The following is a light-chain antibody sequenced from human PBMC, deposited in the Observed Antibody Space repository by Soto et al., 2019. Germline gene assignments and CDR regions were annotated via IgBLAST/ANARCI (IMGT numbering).Light chain of an antibody. Sequence: VLTQSPGTLSLSPGERATLSCRASLTVSDNYLAWYQQKAGQAPRLVIYGASSRATGIPARFSGSGSETEFTLTISSLQAEDSAVYFCQQYNNWPTWTFGQGTKVDIK. CDR3: QQYNNWPTWT. CDR2: GAS. V-gene: IGKV3D-15*01. J-gene: IGKJ1*01. CDR1: LTVSDN.